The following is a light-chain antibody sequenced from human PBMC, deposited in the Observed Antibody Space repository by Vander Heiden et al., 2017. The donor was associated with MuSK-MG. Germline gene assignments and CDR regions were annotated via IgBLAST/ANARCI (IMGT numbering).Light chain of an antibody. J-gene: IGKJ4*01. CDR1: QSVSSY. CDR2: DAS. CDR3: QQRSNCPQP. V-gene: IGKV3-11*01. Sequence: EIVLTQAPATLSFSPGDRDSLSCRASQSVSSYLAWYQQKPGQAPRLLIYDASNRANGIPARFSGSGSGTDFTLTISSLEPEDFAVYYCQQRSNCPQPFGGGTKVEIK.